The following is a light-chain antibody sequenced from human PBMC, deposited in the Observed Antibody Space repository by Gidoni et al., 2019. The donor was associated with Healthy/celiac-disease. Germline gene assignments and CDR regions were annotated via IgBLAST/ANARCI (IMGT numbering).Light chain of an antibody. Sequence: LVMAQSPATLSVSPGERATLSCRASQSVSSDLAWSQQKPGQAPMLLIFGASTRATGVPARFSGSGSGTEFTLTISSLQSEDFAVYYCQQYNNWPPFTLGPGTKVDIK. CDR3: QQYNNWPPFT. V-gene: IGKV3-15*01. J-gene: IGKJ3*01. CDR1: QSVSSD. CDR2: GAS.